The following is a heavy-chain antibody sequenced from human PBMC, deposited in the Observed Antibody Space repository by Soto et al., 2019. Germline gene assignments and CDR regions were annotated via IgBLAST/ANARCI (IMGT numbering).Heavy chain of an antibody. V-gene: IGHV3-30-3*01. D-gene: IGHD6-13*01. Sequence: PGGSLRLSCAASGFTFSSYAMHWVRQAPGKGLEWVAVISYDGSNKYYADSVKGRFTISRDNSKNTLYLQMNSLRAEDTGVYYCARDTVYSSYGMDVWGQGTTVTVSS. CDR3: ARDTVYSSYGMDV. J-gene: IGHJ6*02. CDR1: GFTFSSYA. CDR2: ISYDGSNK.